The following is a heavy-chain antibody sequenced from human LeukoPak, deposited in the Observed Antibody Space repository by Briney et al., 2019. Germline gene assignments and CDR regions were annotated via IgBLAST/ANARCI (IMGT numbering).Heavy chain of an antibody. J-gene: IGHJ3*02. V-gene: IGHV4-39*01. Sequence: PSETLSLTCTVSGGSISSSSYYWGWIRQPPGKGLEWIGSIYYSGSTYYNPSLKSRVTISVDTSKNQFSLKLSSVTAADTAVYSCARSERYYYDTKGAFDIWGQGTMVTVSS. CDR2: IYYSGST. CDR3: ARSERYYYDTKGAFDI. CDR1: GGSISSSSYY. D-gene: IGHD3-22*01.